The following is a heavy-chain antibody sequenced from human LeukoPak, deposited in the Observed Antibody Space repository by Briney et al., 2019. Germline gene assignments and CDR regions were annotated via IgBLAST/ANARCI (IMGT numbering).Heavy chain of an antibody. D-gene: IGHD3-10*01. CDR3: ARGPTLVRGVILPGSVGGMDV. J-gene: IGHJ6*02. CDR1: GVTFTNYD. Sequence: GASVKVSCKASGVTFTNYDINWVRQAPGQGLVWMGWMNPNSGNTRYAQKVQGRITMTRDTSISTAYMELSSLTSEDTAVYYCARGPTLVRGVILPGSVGGMDVWGQGTTVTVSS. V-gene: IGHV1-8*01. CDR2: MNPNSGNT.